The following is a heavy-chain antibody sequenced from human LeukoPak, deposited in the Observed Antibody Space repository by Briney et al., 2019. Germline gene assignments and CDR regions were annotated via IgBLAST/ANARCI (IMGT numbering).Heavy chain of an antibody. CDR2: IYHSGST. Sequence: PSETLSLTCTVSGYSISSGYYWGWIRQPPGKGLEWIGSIYHSGSTYYNPSLKSRVTISVDTSKNQFSLKLSSVTAADTAVYYCARVDDSSGYLADWGQGTLVTVSS. V-gene: IGHV4-38-2*02. CDR1: GYSISSGYY. D-gene: IGHD3-22*01. J-gene: IGHJ4*02. CDR3: ARVDDSSGYLAD.